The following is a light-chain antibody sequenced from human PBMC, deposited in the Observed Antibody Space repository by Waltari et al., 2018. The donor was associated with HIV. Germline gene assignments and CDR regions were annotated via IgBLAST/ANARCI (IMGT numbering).Light chain of an antibody. J-gene: IGKJ3*01. Sequence: DIQMTQSPSSLSASVGDRVTITGRASQSISSYLNWYQQKPGKAPKLLIYAASSLQSGVPLRFSGSGSGTDFTLTISSLQPEDFATYYCQQSYSTPFTFGPGTKVDIK. CDR3: QQSYSTPFT. CDR2: AAS. V-gene: IGKV1-39*01. CDR1: QSISSY.